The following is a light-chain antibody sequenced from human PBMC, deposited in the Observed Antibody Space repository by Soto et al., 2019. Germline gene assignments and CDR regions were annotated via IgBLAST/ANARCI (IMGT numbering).Light chain of an antibody. CDR1: QSISTW. Sequence: DIEITQSPSTLSASVGDRVTITCRASQSISTWLAWYQQKPDKAPRLLIYHASILESGVPSRFSASGSGTEFTLTISSLQPDDFVTYYCQQYSSYWTFGQGTKVDIK. CDR3: QQYSSYWT. CDR2: HAS. J-gene: IGKJ1*01. V-gene: IGKV1-5*01.